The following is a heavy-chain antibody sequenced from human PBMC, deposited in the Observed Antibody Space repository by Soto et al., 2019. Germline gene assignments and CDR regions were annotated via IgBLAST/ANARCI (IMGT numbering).Heavy chain of an antibody. Sequence: QVQLQESGPGLVKPSQTLSLTCTVSGGSITRGGYYWSWIRQHPGKGLEWIGYIYYSGFTYYNPSLKSRVTISVDTSTNQFSLKLSAVTAADTAVYHCARSVFPWGQGTLVTVSS. CDR3: ARSVFP. CDR1: GGSITRGGYY. J-gene: IGHJ5*02. CDR2: IYYSGFT. V-gene: IGHV4-31*03.